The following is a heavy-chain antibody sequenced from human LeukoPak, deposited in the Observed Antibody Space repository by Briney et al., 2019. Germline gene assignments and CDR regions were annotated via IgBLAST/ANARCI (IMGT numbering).Heavy chain of an antibody. CDR2: IYTSEIT. CDR3: ARGALLWFGAKMEYYFDY. V-gene: IGHV4-4*07. Sequence: SETLSLTCTVSGCSISSYYWSWIRQPAGKGLEWIGRIYTSEITNYNPSLKSRVTMSVDTSKNQFSLSLRSVTAADTAVYYCARGALLWFGAKMEYYFDYWGQGTPLTVSS. D-gene: IGHD3-10*01. J-gene: IGHJ4*02. CDR1: GCSISSYY.